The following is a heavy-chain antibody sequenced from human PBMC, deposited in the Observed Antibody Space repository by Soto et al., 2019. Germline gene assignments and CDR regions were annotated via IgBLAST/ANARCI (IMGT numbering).Heavy chain of an antibody. D-gene: IGHD1-26*01. J-gene: IGHJ4*02. CDR3: ARSGELLQTFDS. CDR2: ITGNSEYK. V-gene: IGHV3-21*06. Sequence: EVQLVESGGGLVKPGGSPRLSCVVSGVSFSDYSMNWVRQAPGKGLEWVSLITGNSEYKYYAGSVKGRFTVSRDNAKNSLYLQMNSLTVEDTAVYYCARSGELLQTFDSWGQGTLVTVSS. CDR1: GVSFSDYS.